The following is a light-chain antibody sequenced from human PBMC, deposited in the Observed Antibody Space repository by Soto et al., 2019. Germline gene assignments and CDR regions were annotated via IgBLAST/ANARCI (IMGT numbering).Light chain of an antibody. CDR2: DVN. CDR1: NRDVGAYRY. J-gene: IGLJ1*01. V-gene: IGLV2-11*01. Sequence: QSVLTQPRSVSGSPGQSVAISCTGTNRDVGAYRYVSWYQQHPGKAPKLVIYDVNRRPSGVPDRFSGSKSGNTASLTISGLQSDDEADYYCSSYADIYTYVFGSGTKVTVL. CDR3: SSYADIYTYV.